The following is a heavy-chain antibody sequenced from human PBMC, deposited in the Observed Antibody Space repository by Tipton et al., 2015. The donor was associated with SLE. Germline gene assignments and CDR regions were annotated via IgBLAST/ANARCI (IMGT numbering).Heavy chain of an antibody. CDR3: ARGGYSYGDWDY. CDR1: GYSISSGYY. J-gene: IGHJ4*02. Sequence: TLSLTCAVSGYSISSGYYWGWIRQPPGKGLEWIGYIYYSGSTNYNPSLKSRVTISVDTSKNQFSLRLSSVTAADTAVYYCARGGYSYGDWDYWGQGTLVTVSS. CDR2: IYYSGST. D-gene: IGHD5-18*01. V-gene: IGHV4-38-2*01.